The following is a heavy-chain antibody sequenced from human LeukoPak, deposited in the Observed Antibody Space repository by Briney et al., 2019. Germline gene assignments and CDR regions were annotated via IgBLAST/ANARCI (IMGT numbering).Heavy chain of an antibody. CDR2: IYPGDSDA. CDR3: ARVGGSNSDFDS. Sequence: GESLKISCMGSGYSFSTYWIGWVRQMPGKGLERMGIIYPGDSDARCSPSFQGQVTISADKSISTAFLQWSSLKASDTAMYYCARVGGSNSDFDSWGQGTLVTVSS. CDR1: GYSFSTYW. D-gene: IGHD4-23*01. V-gene: IGHV5-51*01. J-gene: IGHJ4*02.